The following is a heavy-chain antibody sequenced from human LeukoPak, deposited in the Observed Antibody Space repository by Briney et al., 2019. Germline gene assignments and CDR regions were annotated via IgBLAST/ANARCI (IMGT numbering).Heavy chain of an antibody. V-gene: IGHV4-59*02. CDR3: ASHGGIVGAGAFDI. CDR2: IYYSGST. Sequence: SETLSLTCTVSGGSVTGYYWTWIRQPPGKGLEWIGYIYYSGSTNYNPSLKSRVTISVDTSKNQFSLKLSSVTAADTAVYYCASHGGIVGAGAFDIWGQGTMVTVSS. D-gene: IGHD1-26*01. J-gene: IGHJ3*02. CDR1: GGSVTGYY.